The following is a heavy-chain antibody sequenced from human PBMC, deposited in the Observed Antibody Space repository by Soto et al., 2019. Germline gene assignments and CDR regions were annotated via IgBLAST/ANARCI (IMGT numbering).Heavy chain of an antibody. D-gene: IGHD6-19*01. Sequence: PSETLSLTCTVSGGSISSYYWSWIRQPPGKGLEWIGYIYYSGSTNYNPSLKSRVTISVDTSKNQFSLKLSSVTAADTAVYYCARGYSSGWRRWYFDYWGKGTLVTVSS. CDR3: ARGYSSGWRRWYFDY. J-gene: IGHJ4*02. V-gene: IGHV4-59*01. CDR2: IYYSGST. CDR1: GGSISSYY.